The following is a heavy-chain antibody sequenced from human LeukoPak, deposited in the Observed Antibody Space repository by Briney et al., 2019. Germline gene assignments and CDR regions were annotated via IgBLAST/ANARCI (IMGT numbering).Heavy chain of an antibody. Sequence: PGGSLRLSCAASGFIVSSSYMSWVRQAPGKGLEWVANIKRDEGDTYYLDSVRGRFTISRDNAKNSLYLQLNSLRGEDTAVYYCTRGGGSYSGGKFDYWGQGTLVTVSS. V-gene: IGHV3-7*01. CDR3: TRGGGSYSGGKFDY. CDR2: IKRDEGDT. D-gene: IGHD1-26*01. CDR1: GFIVSSSY. J-gene: IGHJ4*02.